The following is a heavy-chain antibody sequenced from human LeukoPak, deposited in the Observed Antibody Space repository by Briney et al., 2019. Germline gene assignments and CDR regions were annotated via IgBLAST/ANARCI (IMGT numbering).Heavy chain of an antibody. V-gene: IGHV4-31*03. CDR1: GGSISSGGYY. CDR2: IYYSGST. Sequence: SQTLSLTCTVSGGSISSGGYYWSWIRQHPGKGLEWIGYIYYSGSTYYNPSLKSRVTISVDTSKNQFSLKLSSVTAADTAVYYCARVPGRYSSSWLSVPATFDYWGRGTLVTVSS. J-gene: IGHJ4*02. CDR3: ARVPGRYSSSWLSVPATFDY. D-gene: IGHD6-13*01.